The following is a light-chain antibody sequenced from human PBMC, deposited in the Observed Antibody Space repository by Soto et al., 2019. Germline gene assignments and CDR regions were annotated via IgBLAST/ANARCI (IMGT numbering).Light chain of an antibody. Sequence: DTQMTQSPSSLSASVGARVPITCQASQNINNYLNWYPQKPGRAPKLLIYDASNLEAGVPSRFRGSGSGTDFTFTISRLQPEDIATYYCQQYENLPTFGQGTRLEIK. V-gene: IGKV1-33*01. CDR3: QQYENLPT. J-gene: IGKJ5*01. CDR2: DAS. CDR1: QNINNY.